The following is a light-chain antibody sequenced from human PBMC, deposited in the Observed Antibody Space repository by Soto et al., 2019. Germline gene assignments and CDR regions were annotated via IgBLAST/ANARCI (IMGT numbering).Light chain of an antibody. CDR1: RSVLGSSGYNY. Sequence: EILLTQSPLSLPFTPGEPSSISCRSSRSVLGSSGYNYLNWYLQKPGQSPQLLIYLGSSRASGVPDRFSGSGSGTDFTLTISRVEAGDVGVYFCAQGLAVPFTFGGGTKVDIK. J-gene: IGKJ4*01. V-gene: IGKV2-28*01. CDR2: LGS. CDR3: AQGLAVPFT.